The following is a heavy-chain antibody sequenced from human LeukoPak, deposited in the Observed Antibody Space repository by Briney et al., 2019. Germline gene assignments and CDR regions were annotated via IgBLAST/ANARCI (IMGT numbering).Heavy chain of an antibody. CDR1: GFTFSNAW. CDR2: IKRKTDGGTT. V-gene: IGHV3-15*01. J-gene: IGHJ3*02. CDR3: TTNDAFDI. Sequence: PGGSLRLSCTASGFTFSNAWMNWVRQVPGKGLEWVGRIKRKTDGGTTDYAAPVKGRFTISRDDSKNTLYLQMNSLKTEDTAVYFCTTNDAFDIWGQGTMVTVSS.